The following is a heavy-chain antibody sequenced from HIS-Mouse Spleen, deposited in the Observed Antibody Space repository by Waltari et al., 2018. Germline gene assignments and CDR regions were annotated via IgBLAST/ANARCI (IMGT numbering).Heavy chain of an antibody. J-gene: IGHJ4*02. CDR2: ISSSSSYI. V-gene: IGHV3-21*01. Sequence: EVQLVESGGGLVKPGGSLRLSCAASGFTFSSYSMNWVRQAPGKGLEGVSSISSSSSYIYYADSVKGRFTISRDNAKNSLYLQMNSLRAEDTAVYYCARDFTLTGTFDYWGQGTLVTVSS. CDR3: ARDFTLTGTFDY. D-gene: IGHD7-27*01. CDR1: GFTFSSYS.